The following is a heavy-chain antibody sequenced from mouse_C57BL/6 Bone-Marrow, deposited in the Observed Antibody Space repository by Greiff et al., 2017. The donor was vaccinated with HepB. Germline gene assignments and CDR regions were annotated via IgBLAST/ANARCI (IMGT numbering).Heavy chain of an antibody. J-gene: IGHJ3*01. CDR1: GYTFTSYW. CDR2: IHPNSGST. V-gene: IGHV1-64*01. D-gene: IGHD1-1*01. Sequence: VQLQQPGAELVKPGASVKLSCKASGYTFTSYWMHWVKQRPGQGLEWIGMIHPNSGSTNYNEKFKSKATLTVDKSSSTAYMQLSSLTSEDSAVYYCARDYGSRAWFAYWGQGTLVTVSA. CDR3: ARDYGSRAWFAY.